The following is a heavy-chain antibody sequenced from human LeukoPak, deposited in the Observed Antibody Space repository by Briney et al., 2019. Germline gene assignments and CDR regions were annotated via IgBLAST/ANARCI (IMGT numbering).Heavy chain of an antibody. V-gene: IGHV3-23*01. D-gene: IGHD3-22*01. CDR2: ISGSGGST. CDR1: GFTFSSYA. CDR3: AKAKNYYDSSGYYADY. J-gene: IGHJ4*02. Sequence: GGSLRLSCAASGFTFSSYAMSWVRQAPGKGLEWVSAISGSGGSTYYADSVKGRFTISRDNSKNTLYLQMNSLRAEDTAVHYCAKAKNYYDSSGYYADYWGQGTLVTVSS.